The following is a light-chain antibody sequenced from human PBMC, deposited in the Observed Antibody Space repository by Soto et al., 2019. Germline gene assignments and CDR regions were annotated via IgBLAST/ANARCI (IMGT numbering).Light chain of an antibody. V-gene: IGKV3-11*01. CDR1: QSVSSY. CDR2: DAS. CDR3: QQRSNWPST. J-gene: IGKJ4*01. Sequence: DIVLTQSPATLSLSPGERAALSCRARQSVSSYLAWYQQKPGQAPRLLIYDASKTAPGIPVRFSGSGSGTAFTLTISSLEPEDFAVYYCQQRSNWPSTFGGGTKVEV.